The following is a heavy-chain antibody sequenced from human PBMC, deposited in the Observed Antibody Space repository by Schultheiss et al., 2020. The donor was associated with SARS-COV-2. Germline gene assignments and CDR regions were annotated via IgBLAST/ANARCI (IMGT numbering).Heavy chain of an antibody. J-gene: IGHJ6*04. Sequence: GESLKISCADSGFTFSSYEMNWVRQAPGKGLEWVSYISSSGSTIYYADSVKGRFTISRDNAKNSLYLQMNSLRAEDTAVYYCALGYSGYDHPSGDVWGKGTTVTVSS. V-gene: IGHV3-48*03. D-gene: IGHD5-12*01. CDR2: ISSSGSTI. CDR3: ALGYSGYDHPSGDV. CDR1: GFTFSSYE.